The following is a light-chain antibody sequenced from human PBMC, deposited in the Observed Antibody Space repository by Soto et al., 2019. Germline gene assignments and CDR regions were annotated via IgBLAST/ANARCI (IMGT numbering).Light chain of an antibody. Sequence: QMTPSPSTPSASVGDRVTNNFRASQSISNWLAWYQQKPGKAPSLLIYAASNLDSGVPSRFSGSGSGTEFTLTISRLQPDDFATYFCQQYHSYWTFGQGTKVDIK. CDR3: QQYHSYWT. CDR1: QSISNW. V-gene: IGKV1-5*01. J-gene: IGKJ1*01. CDR2: AAS.